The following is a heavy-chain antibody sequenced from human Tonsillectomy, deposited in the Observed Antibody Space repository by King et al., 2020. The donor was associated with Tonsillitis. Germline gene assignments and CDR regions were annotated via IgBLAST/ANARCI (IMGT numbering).Heavy chain of an antibody. V-gene: IGHV3-21*06. CDR3: ARRAAVKGVDY. Sequence: VQLVDSGGGLVRPGGSLRLSCVASGFIYSTHTMTWFRQPPGKGLEWVSSITGNGDSKSYADSVRGRFTISRDNSKTSLYLQMNSLRVEDTAFYYCARRAAVKGVDYWGQGTLVTVSS. CDR2: ITGNGDSK. CDR1: GFIYSTHT. D-gene: IGHD6-13*01. J-gene: IGHJ4*02.